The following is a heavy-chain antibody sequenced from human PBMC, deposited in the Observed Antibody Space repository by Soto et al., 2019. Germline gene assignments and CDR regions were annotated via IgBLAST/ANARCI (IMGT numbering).Heavy chain of an antibody. V-gene: IGHV5-51*01. D-gene: IGHD1-1*01. CDR3: ARHWNFDY. J-gene: IGHJ4*02. CDR1: GYIFTTYW. Sequence: GESLKISCKASGYIFTTYWIAWVRQMPGQGLEWIGIINPIDSDTRYSPSFQGQVTISADKSISTTYLQWSSLKASDTAIYYCARHWNFDYWGQGTLVTVS. CDR2: INPIDSDT.